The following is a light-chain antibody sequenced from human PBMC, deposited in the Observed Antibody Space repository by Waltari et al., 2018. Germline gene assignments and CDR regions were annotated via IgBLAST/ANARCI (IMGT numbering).Light chain of an antibody. Sequence: SSLTQPASVSGSPGQSITISCTGTSSDVGGYNYVSWYQPHPGNAPNLMLYDVINRPSGVSKRFSGSNSGNTASLTISGLQAEDEADYYGSSYTSSSTVVFGGGTKLTVL. CDR3: SSYTSSSTVV. V-gene: IGLV2-14*03. CDR1: SSDVGGYNY. CDR2: DVI. J-gene: IGLJ2*01.